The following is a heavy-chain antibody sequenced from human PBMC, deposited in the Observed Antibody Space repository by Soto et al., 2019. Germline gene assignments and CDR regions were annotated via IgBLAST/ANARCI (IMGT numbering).Heavy chain of an antibody. CDR3: ARTRTAASWFDP. Sequence: QVQLVQSGAEVKKPGSSVKVSCKASGGTFSSYSISWVRQAPGQGLEWMGGIIPIFGTTDYPQKFRGRVSITADESTSTAYMELSSLRSEDPAVYYCARTRTAASWFDPWGQGTLVTVSS. V-gene: IGHV1-69*01. J-gene: IGHJ5*02. D-gene: IGHD4-17*01. CDR1: GGTFSSYS. CDR2: IIPIFGTT.